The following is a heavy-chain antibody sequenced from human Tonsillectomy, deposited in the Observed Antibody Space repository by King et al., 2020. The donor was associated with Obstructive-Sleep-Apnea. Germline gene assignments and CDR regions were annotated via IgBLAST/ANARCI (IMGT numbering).Heavy chain of an antibody. Sequence: VQLQQSGPGLVKPSQTLSHPCTVSGDSISSGGYYWSWIRQPPGKGLEWIGYIYYSGSTYYDPSLKSRVSISVDTSKNQFSLKLTSVTAADTAMYYCARGYCSSTSCYEVGVSRLFDYWGRGTLVTVSS. V-gene: IGHV4-30-4*01. CDR3: ARGYCSSTSCYEVGVSRLFDY. D-gene: IGHD2-2*01. J-gene: IGHJ4*02. CDR2: IYYSGST. CDR1: GDSISSGGYY.